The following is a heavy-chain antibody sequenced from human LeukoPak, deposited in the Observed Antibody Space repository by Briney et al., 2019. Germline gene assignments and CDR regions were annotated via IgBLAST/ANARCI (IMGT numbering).Heavy chain of an antibody. Sequence: GGSLRLSCAASGFTLNIYAMSWVRQAPGKGLEWVSTISGSGGSTYYADSVKGRFTISRDNSKNTLYLQMNSLRAEDTAVYYCVRRVQLDYWGQGTLVSVSS. CDR2: ISGSGGST. D-gene: IGHD3-10*01. J-gene: IGHJ4*02. CDR3: VRRVQLDY. CDR1: GFTLNIYA. V-gene: IGHV3-23*01.